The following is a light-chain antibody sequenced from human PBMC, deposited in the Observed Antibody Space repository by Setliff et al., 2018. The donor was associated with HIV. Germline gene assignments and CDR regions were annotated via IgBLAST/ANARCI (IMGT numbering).Light chain of an antibody. J-gene: IGLJ1*01. V-gene: IGLV2-14*01. CDR2: DVT. CDR1: RSDIGGYTY. CDR3: CSYVTGSTYV. Sequence: QSVLTQPASVSGSPGQSITISCTGSRSDIGGYTYVSWYQQYPGKAPKFIIYDVTKRPSGVSDRFSGSKSGNTASLTISGLQAEDEADYFCCSYVTGSTYVFGTGTKVTV.